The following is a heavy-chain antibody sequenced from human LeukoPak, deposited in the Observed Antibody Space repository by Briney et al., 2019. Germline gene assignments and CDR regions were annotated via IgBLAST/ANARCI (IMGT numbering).Heavy chain of an antibody. V-gene: IGHV3-48*01. Sequence: GGSLRLSCAASGFTFSNYGMNWVRQAPGKGLEWVSYISSNSRNIDYAHSVKGRFTISGDNGKNSLYLQMNSLRVEDTAIYYCARGGAARPDYWGQGTLVTVSS. J-gene: IGHJ4*02. CDR2: ISSNSRNI. CDR3: ARGGAARPDY. D-gene: IGHD6-6*01. CDR1: GFTFSNYG.